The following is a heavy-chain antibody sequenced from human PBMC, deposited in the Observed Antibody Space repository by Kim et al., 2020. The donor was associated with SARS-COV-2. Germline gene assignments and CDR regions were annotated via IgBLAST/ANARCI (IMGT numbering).Heavy chain of an antibody. Sequence: ASVKVSCKASGYTFTSYGISWVRQAPGQGLEWMGWISAYNGNTNYAQKLQGRVTMTTDTSTSTAYMELRSLKSDDTAVYYCARVRGGDMGNWNYLNGMDVWGQGTTVTVSS. CDR1: GYTFTSYG. CDR3: ARVRGGDMGNWNYLNGMDV. J-gene: IGHJ6*02. CDR2: ISAYNGNT. D-gene: IGHD1-7*01. V-gene: IGHV1-18*04.